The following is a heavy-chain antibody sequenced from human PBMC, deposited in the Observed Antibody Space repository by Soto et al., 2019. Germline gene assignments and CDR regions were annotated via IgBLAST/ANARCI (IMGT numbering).Heavy chain of an antibody. D-gene: IGHD2-15*01. Sequence: EVQLVESGGGPVKPGGSLRLSCAGSGFTFSSYSMNWVRQAPGKGLEWVSSISSTSTFIDYADSVKGRFTISRDNAKNSLFLEMSSLRAEDTAVYYCARAPPYCSGGSCHSFDYWGQGTLVTVSS. CDR3: ARAPPYCSGGSCHSFDY. J-gene: IGHJ4*02. CDR1: GFTFSSYS. CDR2: ISSTSTFI. V-gene: IGHV3-21*01.